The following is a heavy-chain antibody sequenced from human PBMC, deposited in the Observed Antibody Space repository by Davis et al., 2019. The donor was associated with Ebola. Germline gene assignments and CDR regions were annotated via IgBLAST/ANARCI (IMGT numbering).Heavy chain of an antibody. CDR3: AGGTRSGRHLEY. Sequence: GESLKISCAASGFSVSSNSMSWVRQAPGKGLEWVSLIYSGGSTSFTDSVKGRFTISRDDSKNTLFLQMTSLRDEDAAVYYCAGGTRSGRHLEYWGQGTLVIVSS. CDR2: IYSGGST. CDR1: GFSVSSNS. J-gene: IGHJ4*02. D-gene: IGHD1-26*01. V-gene: IGHV3-53*01.